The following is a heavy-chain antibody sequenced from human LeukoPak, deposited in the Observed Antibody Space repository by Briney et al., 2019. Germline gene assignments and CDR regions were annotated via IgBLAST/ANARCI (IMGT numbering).Heavy chain of an antibody. CDR2: INHSGSP. CDR1: GGSFSGYY. V-gene: IGHV4-34*01. J-gene: IGHJ3*02. CDR3: ARDLSDYYGSGSYRPIDAFDI. Sequence: KPSETLSLTCAVYGGSFSGYYWSWIRQPPGKGLEWIGEINHSGSPNYNPSLKSRVTISIDTSKNQFSLKLSPVTAADTAVYYCARDLSDYYGSGSYRPIDAFDIWAKGQWSPSLQ. D-gene: IGHD3-10*01.